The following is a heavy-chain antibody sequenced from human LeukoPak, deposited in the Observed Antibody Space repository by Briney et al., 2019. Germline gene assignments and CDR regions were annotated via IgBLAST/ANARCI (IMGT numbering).Heavy chain of an antibody. CDR2: ITSGGGYT. CDR1: GFTFSTYA. J-gene: IGHJ4*02. D-gene: IGHD3-3*02. Sequence: PGGSLRLSCAASGFTFSTYAMSWVRQAPGKGLEGVSTITSGGGYTYYADSVKGRFTISRDNSKNTLYLQMDSLRADDTAVYYCAKAAFSRTSYFDYWGQGTLVTASS. CDR3: AKAAFSRTSYFDY. V-gene: IGHV3-23*01.